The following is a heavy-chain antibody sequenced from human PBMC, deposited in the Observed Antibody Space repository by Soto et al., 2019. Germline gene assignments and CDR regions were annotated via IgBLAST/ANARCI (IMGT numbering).Heavy chain of an antibody. V-gene: IGHV4-28*05. D-gene: IGHD2-15*01. CDR3: ATIAEIGGPIDY. Sequence: QVQLQESGPGLLKPSDTLSLTCAVSGSSISSWNYWGWIRQPPAKGLEWIGHMYYSGNISHNSSLQSRDTMDGDTAKNHCSLRLSSVSAEDTAVYYCATIAEIGGPIDYWGRGILVTVSS. CDR1: GSSISSWNY. CDR2: MYYSGNI. J-gene: IGHJ4*02.